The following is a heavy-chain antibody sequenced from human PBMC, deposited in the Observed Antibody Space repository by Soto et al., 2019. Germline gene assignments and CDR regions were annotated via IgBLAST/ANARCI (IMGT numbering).Heavy chain of an antibody. CDR1: GGTFSSYA. CDR3: ARDRDGYNPPADFDI. J-gene: IGHJ3*02. V-gene: IGHV1-69*06. CDR2: IIPIFGTA. D-gene: IGHD5-12*01. Sequence: SVKVSCKASGGTFSSYAISWVRQAPGQGLEWMGGIIPIFGTANYAQKFQGRVTITADKSTSTAYMELSSLRSEDTAVYYCARDRDGYNPPADFDIWGQGTMVTVSS.